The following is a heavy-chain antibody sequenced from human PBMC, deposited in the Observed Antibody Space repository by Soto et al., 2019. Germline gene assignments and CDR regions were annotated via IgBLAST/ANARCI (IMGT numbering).Heavy chain of an antibody. J-gene: IGHJ6*02. D-gene: IGHD2-8*01. CDR2: IYYSGST. V-gene: IGHV4-59*01. Sequence: LSLTCTVSGGSISSYYWSWIRQPPGKGLEWIGYIYYSGSTNYNPSLKSRVTISVDTSKNQFSLKLSSVTAADTAVYYCAREGSRDGYNSGLYSYGMDVWGQGTTVTVS. CDR1: GGSISSYY. CDR3: AREGSRDGYNSGLYSYGMDV.